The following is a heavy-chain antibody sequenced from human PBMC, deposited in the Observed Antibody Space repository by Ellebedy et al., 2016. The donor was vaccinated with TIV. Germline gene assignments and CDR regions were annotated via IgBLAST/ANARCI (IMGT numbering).Heavy chain of an antibody. CDR2: IYYSGST. V-gene: IGHV4-39*01. J-gene: IGHJ6*02. CDR1: GGSISSSSYY. D-gene: IGHD6-19*01. Sequence: MPSETLSRTCTVSGGSISSSSYYWGWIRQPPGKGLEWIGSIYYSGSTYYNPSLKSRVTISVDTSKNQFSLKLSSVTAADTAVYYCARGSSSGWRYYYGMDVWGQGTTVTVSS. CDR3: ARGSSSGWRYYYGMDV.